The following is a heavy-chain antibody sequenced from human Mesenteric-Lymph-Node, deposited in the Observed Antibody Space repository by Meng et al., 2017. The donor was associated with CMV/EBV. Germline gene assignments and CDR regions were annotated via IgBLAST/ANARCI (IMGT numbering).Heavy chain of an antibody. CDR3: ARPLNTYAFDI. CDR1: GFTFSTYS. CDR2: IGATGSTI. J-gene: IGHJ3*02. Sequence: GESLKISCAASGFTFSTYSMIWVRQAPGKGLEWVSYIGATGSTIYYADSVRGRFTISRDNAENSLYLQMNSLRAEDTAVYYCARPLNTYAFDIWGQGTMVTVSS. D-gene: IGHD1/OR15-1a*01. V-gene: IGHV3-48*04.